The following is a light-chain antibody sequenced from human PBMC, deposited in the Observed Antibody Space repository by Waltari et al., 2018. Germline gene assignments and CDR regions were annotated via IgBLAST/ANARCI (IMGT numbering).Light chain of an antibody. V-gene: IGLV1-47*01. CDR3: AAWDASLSGPV. Sequence: QSVLTQPPSASGTPGQRVTIPCSGSSPNIGSNYVSWYQQLPGTAPKLLIYRNNQRPSGVPDRFSGSKSGTSASLAISGLRSEDEADYYCAAWDASLSGPVFGGGTKLTVL. CDR2: RNN. CDR1: SPNIGSNY. J-gene: IGLJ2*01.